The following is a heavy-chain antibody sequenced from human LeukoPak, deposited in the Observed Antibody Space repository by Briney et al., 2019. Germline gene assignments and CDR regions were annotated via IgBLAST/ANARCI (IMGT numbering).Heavy chain of an antibody. J-gene: IGHJ4*02. Sequence: GGSLRLSCAASGFTFSIYAMTWVRQAPGKGLEWVSSISNSGGTYYADSVKGRFTISRDNSKNTLYLQMNSLRAEDTAVYYCAKEWIKEGGQGTLVTVFS. D-gene: IGHD5-12*01. CDR3: AKEWIKE. V-gene: IGHV3-23*01. CDR1: GFTFSIYA. CDR2: ISNSGGT.